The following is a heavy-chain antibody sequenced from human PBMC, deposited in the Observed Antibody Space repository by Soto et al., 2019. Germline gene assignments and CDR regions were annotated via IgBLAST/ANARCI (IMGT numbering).Heavy chain of an antibody. CDR2: VYPGDSDT. D-gene: IGHD3-10*02. V-gene: IGHV5-51*01. CDR3: ARTPGNAGSMLEEYYFDY. J-gene: IGHJ4*02. Sequence: PGESLKISCKGSGYSFTSYWIGWVRQMPGKGLEWMGIVYPGDSDTRYSPSFQGQVTISADKSISTAYLQWSSLTASDTAMYYCARTPGNAGSMLEEYYFDYWGQGTLVTVSS. CDR1: GYSFTSYW.